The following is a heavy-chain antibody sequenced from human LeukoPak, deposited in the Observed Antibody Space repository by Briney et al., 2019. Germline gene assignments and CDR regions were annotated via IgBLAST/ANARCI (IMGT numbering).Heavy chain of an antibody. V-gene: IGHV1-2*02. CDR3: AREAGGDGYSSSWYYY. CDR1: GYTFTGYY. Sequence: ASVKVSCKASGYTFTGYYMHWVRQAPGQGLEWMGWINPNSGGTNYAQKFQGRVAMTRDTSISTAYMELSRLRSDDTAVYYCAREAGGDGYSSSWYYYWGQRTLVTVSS. D-gene: IGHD6-13*01. CDR2: INPNSGGT. J-gene: IGHJ4*02.